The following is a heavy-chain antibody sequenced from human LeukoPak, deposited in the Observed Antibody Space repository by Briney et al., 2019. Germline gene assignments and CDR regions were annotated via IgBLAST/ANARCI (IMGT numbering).Heavy chain of an antibody. D-gene: IGHD6-19*01. CDR1: GYTFTSHG. V-gene: IGHV1-18*01. Sequence: ASVKVSCKASGYTFTSHGISWVRQAPGQGLEWMGWISAYNGNTNYAQKLQGRVTMTTDTSTSTAYMELRSLRSDDTAVYYCARVGASSGWTYYYYYYGMDVWGQGTTVTVSS. CDR2: ISAYNGNT. J-gene: IGHJ6*02. CDR3: ARVGASSGWTYYYYYYGMDV.